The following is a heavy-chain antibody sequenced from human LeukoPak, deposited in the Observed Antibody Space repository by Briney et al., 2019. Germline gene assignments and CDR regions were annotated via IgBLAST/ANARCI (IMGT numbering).Heavy chain of an antibody. V-gene: IGHV3-23*01. CDR2: IRSNGATA. D-gene: IGHD1-1*01. Sequence: GGSLRLSCAASGFSFSSFAMTWVRQAPGKGLEWVSTIRSNGATAYNADSVKGRFTISRDNSKNTVYLQMNSLRVADTAIYYCARGQEFDDGVFDSWGQGTLVTVSS. CDR3: ARGQEFDDGVFDS. CDR1: GFSFSSFA. J-gene: IGHJ4*02.